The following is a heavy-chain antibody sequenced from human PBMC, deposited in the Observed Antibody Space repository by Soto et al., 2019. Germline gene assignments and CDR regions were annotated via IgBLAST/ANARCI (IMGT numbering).Heavy chain of an antibody. CDR2: TSSDGGTK. CDR3: AREVVLTEWYFDN. J-gene: IGHJ4*02. Sequence: QVQLMESGGGVVQPGGSLRLSYVNSGFTFSRYSMHWFRQAPGKGLEWVAVTSSDGGTKFYADSVKGRFTVSRDNSKNTLYLQMNSLRPEDTAVYYCAREVVLTEWYFDNWGQGILVTVSS. CDR1: GFTFSRYS. V-gene: IGHV3-30-3*01. D-gene: IGHD2-21*01.